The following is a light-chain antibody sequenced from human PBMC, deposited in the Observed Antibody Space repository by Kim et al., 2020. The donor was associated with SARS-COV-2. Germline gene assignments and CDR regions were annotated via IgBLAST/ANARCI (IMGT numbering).Light chain of an antibody. CDR1: QSGNRW. J-gene: IGKJ4*01. Sequence: ASVGDRVTITCRASQSGNRWLAWYQQKPGKAPKLLIQKASSLESGVPSRFSGSGSGTEFTLTISSLQPDDFATYYCQQYYTYPLTFGGGTKVDIK. V-gene: IGKV1-5*03. CDR3: QQYYTYPLT. CDR2: KAS.